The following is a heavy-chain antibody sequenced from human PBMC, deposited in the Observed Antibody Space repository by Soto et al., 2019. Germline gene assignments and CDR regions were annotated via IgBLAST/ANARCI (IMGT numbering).Heavy chain of an antibody. V-gene: IGHV3-30*18. CDR3: EKDVSTAYYYGIPRGGGFDC. CDR1: GFTFSSYG. D-gene: IGHD3-10*01. Sequence: QVQLVESGGGVVQPGRSLRLSCAASGFTFSSYGMHWVRQAPGKGLEWVAVISYDGSNKYYADSVKGRFTISRDNSNNARQLQIHSRRAEDPAVYYGEKDVSTAYYYGIPRGGGFDCWGQGTLVTVSS. J-gene: IGHJ4*02. CDR2: ISYDGSNK.